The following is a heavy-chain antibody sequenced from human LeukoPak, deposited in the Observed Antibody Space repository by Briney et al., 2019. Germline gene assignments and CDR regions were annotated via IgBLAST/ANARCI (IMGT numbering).Heavy chain of an antibody. D-gene: IGHD3-10*01. V-gene: IGHV4-4*09. CDR3: ARLVGQNGSGSYYTPYYYYYYMDV. Sequence: LSETLSLTCTVSGGSISSYYWSWIRQPPGKGLEWIGYIYTSGSTNYNPSLKSRVTISVDTSKNQFSLKLSSVTAADTAVYYCARLVGQNGSGSYYTPYYYYYYMDVWGKGTTVTVSS. CDR2: IYTSGST. J-gene: IGHJ6*03. CDR1: GGSISSYY.